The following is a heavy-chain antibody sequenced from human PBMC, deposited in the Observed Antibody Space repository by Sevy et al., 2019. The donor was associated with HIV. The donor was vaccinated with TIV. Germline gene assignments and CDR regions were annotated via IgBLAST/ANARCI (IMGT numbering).Heavy chain of an antibody. Sequence: ASVKVSCKASGYTFTSYGISWVRQAPGQGPEWMGWISAYNGNTNYAQKLQGRVTMTTDTSTSTAYMELRSLRSDDTAGYYCARDKGFDFWSGYYKGYYYYGMDVWGQGTTVTVSS. CDR1: GYTFTSYG. D-gene: IGHD3-3*01. CDR3: ARDKGFDFWSGYYKGYYYYGMDV. CDR2: ISAYNGNT. J-gene: IGHJ6*02. V-gene: IGHV1-18*01.